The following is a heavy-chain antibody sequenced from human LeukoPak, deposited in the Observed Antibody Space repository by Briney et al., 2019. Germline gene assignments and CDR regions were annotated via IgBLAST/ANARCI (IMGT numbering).Heavy chain of an antibody. D-gene: IGHD5-18*01. CDR1: GYTFTSYG. CDR2: ISAYNGNT. CDR3: ARGLVDTAMVLIRD. J-gene: IGHJ4*02. Sequence: ASVKVSCKASGYTFTSYGISWVRQAPRQGLEWMGWISAYNGNTNYAQKLQGRVTMTTDTSTSTAYMELRSLRSDDTAVYYCARGLVDTAMVLIRDWGQGTLVTVSS. V-gene: IGHV1-18*01.